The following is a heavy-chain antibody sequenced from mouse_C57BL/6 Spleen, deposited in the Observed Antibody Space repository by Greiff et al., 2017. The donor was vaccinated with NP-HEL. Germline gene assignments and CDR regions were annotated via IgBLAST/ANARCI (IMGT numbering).Heavy chain of an antibody. CDR2: ISSGSSTI. CDR3: ARRIFYSNYVYYYAMDY. CDR1: GFTFSDYG. Sequence: EVQRVESGGGLVKPGGSLKLSCAASGFTFSDYGMHWVRQAPEKELEWVAYISSGSSTIYYADTVKGRFTISRDNAKNTLFLQMTSLRSEDTAMYYCARRIFYSNYVYYYAMDYWGQGTSVTVSS. J-gene: IGHJ4*01. D-gene: IGHD2-5*01. V-gene: IGHV5-17*01.